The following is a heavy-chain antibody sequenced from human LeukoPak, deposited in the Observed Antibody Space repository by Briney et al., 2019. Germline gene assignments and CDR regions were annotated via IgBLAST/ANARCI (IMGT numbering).Heavy chain of an antibody. Sequence: GSLRLSCTASGLTLGGHDMHWVRQTTGDGLEWVAAVSAGHHAFYAGSVRGRFTVSREDAKNSLFLQMSSLRAGDTAIYYCVREARGYHYTYFDYWGQGSLVTVSS. D-gene: IGHD5-18*01. CDR1: GLTLGGHD. J-gene: IGHJ4*02. V-gene: IGHV3-13*01. CDR2: VSAGHHA. CDR3: VREARGYHYTYFDY.